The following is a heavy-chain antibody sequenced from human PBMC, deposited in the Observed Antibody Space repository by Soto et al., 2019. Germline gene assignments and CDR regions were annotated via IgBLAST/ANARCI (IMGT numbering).Heavy chain of an antibody. CDR3: VKALRYFDWLPDFDY. Sequence: GGSLRLSCSASGFTFSSYAMHWVREAPGKGLEYVSAISSNGGSTYYADSAKGRFTISRDNSNNTLYLQMSSLRAEDTAVYYCVKALRYFDWLPDFDYWGQGTLVTVSS. CDR2: ISSNGGST. D-gene: IGHD3-9*01. J-gene: IGHJ4*02. V-gene: IGHV3-64D*06. CDR1: GFTFSSYA.